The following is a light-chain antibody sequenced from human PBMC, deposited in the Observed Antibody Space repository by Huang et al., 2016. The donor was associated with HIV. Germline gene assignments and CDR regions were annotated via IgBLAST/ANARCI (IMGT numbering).Light chain of an antibody. Sequence: EVVMTQSPATLSVSPGKRVTLSCRASQSISSNLDWYQQKPGQAPRLLIYGESTRATGIPARFSGSWSGTEFTLTISSLQSEDFALYYFQQYNNWPPWTFGQGTRVEIK. CDR2: GES. V-gene: IGKV3-15*01. CDR3: QQYNNWPPWT. J-gene: IGKJ1*01. CDR1: QSISSN.